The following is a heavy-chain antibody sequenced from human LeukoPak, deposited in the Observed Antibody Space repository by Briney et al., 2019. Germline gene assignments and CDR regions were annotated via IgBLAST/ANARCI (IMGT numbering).Heavy chain of an antibody. CDR2: ISGSGGSS. Sequence: PGGSLRLSCAASGFTFSSYAMSWVRQAPGKGLEWVSAISGSGGSSYYADSVKGRFTISKDNSKNTLYLKMNSLRAEDTAVYYCAKDKVAVAGTQGYYFDYWGQGTLVTVSS. D-gene: IGHD6-19*01. J-gene: IGHJ4*02. CDR3: AKDKVAVAGTQGYYFDY. V-gene: IGHV3-23*01. CDR1: GFTFSSYA.